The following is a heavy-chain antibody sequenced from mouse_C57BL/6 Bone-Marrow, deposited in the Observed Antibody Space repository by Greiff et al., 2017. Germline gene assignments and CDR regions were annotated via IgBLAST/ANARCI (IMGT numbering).Heavy chain of an antibody. Sequence: QVQLQQPGAELVMPGASVKLSCKASGYTFTSYWMHWVKQRPGQGLEWIGEIDPSDSYTNYNQKFKGKSTLTVDKSSSTAYMQLSSLTSEDSAVYYCARGWLLPFDYWGKGTTLTVSS. CDR3: ARGWLLPFDY. J-gene: IGHJ2*01. V-gene: IGHV1-69*01. D-gene: IGHD2-3*01. CDR2: IDPSDSYT. CDR1: GYTFTSYW.